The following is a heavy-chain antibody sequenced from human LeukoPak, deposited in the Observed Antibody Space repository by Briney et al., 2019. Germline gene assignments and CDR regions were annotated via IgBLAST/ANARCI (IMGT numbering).Heavy chain of an antibody. CDR3: AKSRSALDSRGPDAFDI. Sequence: GRSLRLSCAVSGFTVSSNYMSWIRQAPGKGLEWVSYISSSSSYTNYADSVKGRFTITRDNAKNSLYLQMNSLRAEDTAVYYCAKSRSALDSRGPDAFDIWGQGTMVTVSS. V-gene: IGHV3-11*03. J-gene: IGHJ3*02. CDR1: GFTVSSNY. CDR2: ISSSSSYT. D-gene: IGHD3-22*01.